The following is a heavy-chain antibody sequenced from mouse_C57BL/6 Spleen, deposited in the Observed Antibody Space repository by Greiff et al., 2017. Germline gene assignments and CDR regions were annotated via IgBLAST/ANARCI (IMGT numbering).Heavy chain of an antibody. CDR2: IDPSDSYT. D-gene: IGHD1-1*01. CDR1: GYTFTSYW. Sequence: QVQLQQPGAELVMPGASVKLSCKASGYTFTSYWMHWVKQRPGQGLEWIGEIDPSDSYTNYNQKFKGKSTLTVDKSSSTAYMQLSSLTSEDSAVYYCAREGYCGSSGFAYWGQGTLVTVSA. J-gene: IGHJ3*01. V-gene: IGHV1-69*01. CDR3: AREGYCGSSGFAY.